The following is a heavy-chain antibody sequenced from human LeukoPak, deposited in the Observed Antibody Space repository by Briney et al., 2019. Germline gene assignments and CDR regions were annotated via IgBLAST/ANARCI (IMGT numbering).Heavy chain of an antibody. D-gene: IGHD6-13*01. Sequence: PSETLSLTCTVSGYSISSGYYWGWIRQPPGKGLEWIGSIYHSGSTYYNPSLKSRVTISVDTSKNQFSLKLSSVTAADTAVYYCASSSWYVGAFDIWGQGTMVTVSS. CDR2: IYHSGST. V-gene: IGHV4-38-2*02. CDR1: GYSISSGYY. CDR3: ASSSWYVGAFDI. J-gene: IGHJ3*02.